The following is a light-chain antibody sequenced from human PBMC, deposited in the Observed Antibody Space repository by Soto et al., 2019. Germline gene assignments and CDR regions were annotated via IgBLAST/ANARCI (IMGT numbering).Light chain of an antibody. J-gene: IGKJ1*01. CDR1: QSISSN. CDR2: GAS. CDR3: QHYNNWPPTWT. Sequence: EIVMTQSPATLSVSPGERATLSCRASQSISSNLAWHQQKPGQAPRVLIYGASTRATGVPARFSGSGSGTEFTLTISSLQSEDFAVYFCQHYNNWPPTWTFGQGTKWIS. V-gene: IGKV3-15*01.